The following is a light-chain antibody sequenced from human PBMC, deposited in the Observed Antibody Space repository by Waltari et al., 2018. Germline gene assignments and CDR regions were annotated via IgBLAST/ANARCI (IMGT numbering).Light chain of an antibody. Sequence: QSALTQPASVSGSPGQPITISCTGTSRDVGNYNHVSWYPHHPGKSPKLMIYDVMKRPSSVSSRFAGSKSGNTASLTISGLQAEDEADYCCSSTSSGPYVFGTGTRVTVL. J-gene: IGLJ1*01. V-gene: IGLV2-14*03. CDR3: SSTSSGPYV. CDR1: SRDVGNYNH. CDR2: DVM.